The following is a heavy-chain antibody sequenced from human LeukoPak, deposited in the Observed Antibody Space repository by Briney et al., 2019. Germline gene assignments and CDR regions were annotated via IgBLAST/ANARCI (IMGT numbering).Heavy chain of an antibody. CDR3: ARDRGWGAARTAFDY. D-gene: IGHD6-6*01. CDR1: GGSISSYY. CDR2: IYTSGST. V-gene: IGHV4-4*07. Sequence: SETPSLTCTVSGGSISSYYWSWIRQPAGKGLEWIGRIYTSGSTNYNPSLKSRVTMSVDTSKNQFSLKLSSVTAADTAVYYCARDRGWGAARTAFDYWGQGTLVTVSS. J-gene: IGHJ4*02.